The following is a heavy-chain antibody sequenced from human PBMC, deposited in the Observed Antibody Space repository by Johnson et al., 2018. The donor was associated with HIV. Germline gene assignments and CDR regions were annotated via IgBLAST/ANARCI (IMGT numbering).Heavy chain of an antibody. V-gene: IGHV3-30-3*01. CDR1: AFTFRSYS. J-gene: IGHJ3*02. D-gene: IGHD3-3*01. CDR3: AKGGPVLQFLEWLPGRAFDI. CDR2: ISYDGSNK. Sequence: QVQLVESGGGVVQPGRSLRLSCAASAFTFRSYSMHWVRQAPGKGLEWVAVISYDGSNKYYADSVKGRFTISRDNSKNTLYLQMNSLRAEDTAVYYCAKGGPVLQFLEWLPGRAFDIWGQGTMVTVSS.